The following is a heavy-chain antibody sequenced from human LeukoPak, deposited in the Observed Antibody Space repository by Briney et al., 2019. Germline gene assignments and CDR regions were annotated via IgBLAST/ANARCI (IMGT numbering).Heavy chain of an antibody. CDR3: ARDSDFDSSGYYPYYYYYYKMDV. Sequence: GGSLRLSCAASGFTFSNYAMNWVRQAPGKGLEWVSYISSSSTSTIYYADSVKGRFTISRDNAENSLYLQMNSLRAEDTAVYYCARDSDFDSSGYYPYYYYYYKMDVWGQGTTVTVSS. J-gene: IGHJ6*02. D-gene: IGHD3-22*01. V-gene: IGHV3-48*01. CDR1: GFTFSNYA. CDR2: ISSSSTSTI.